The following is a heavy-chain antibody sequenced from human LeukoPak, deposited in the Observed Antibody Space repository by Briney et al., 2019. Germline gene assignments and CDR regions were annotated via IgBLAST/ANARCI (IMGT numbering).Heavy chain of an antibody. CDR3: ARVPSTVTTRPDDY. V-gene: IGHV3-21*01. J-gene: IGHJ4*02. D-gene: IGHD4-17*01. Sequence: XNXVRXAPGKXLEWVSSISSSSSYIYYADSVKGRFTISRDNAKNSLYLPMNSLRAEDTAVYYCARVPSTVTTRPDDYWGQGTLVTVSS. CDR2: ISSSSSYI.